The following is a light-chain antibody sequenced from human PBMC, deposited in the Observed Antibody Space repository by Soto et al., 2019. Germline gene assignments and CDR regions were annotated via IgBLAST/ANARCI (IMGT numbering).Light chain of an antibody. CDR1: QSLLHSNGYNY. CDR3: MQGLPSPPT. J-gene: IGKJ1*01. Sequence: DIVMTQSPLSLPVTPGEPASISCRSSQSLLHSNGYNYLDWYLQKPGQSPQLLIYWGSNRASGVPDRFSGSGSGTDFTLKINRVEADDVGVYFCMQGLPSPPTFGQGTKVEIK. V-gene: IGKV2-28*01. CDR2: WGS.